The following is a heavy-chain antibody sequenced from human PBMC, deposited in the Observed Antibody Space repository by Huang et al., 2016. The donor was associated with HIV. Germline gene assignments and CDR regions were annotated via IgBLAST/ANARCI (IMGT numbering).Heavy chain of an antibody. J-gene: IGHJ5*02. CDR3: ARAGYNYNYGDWFDP. D-gene: IGHD1-1*01. Sequence: QVQLVQSGSELKKPGASVKVSCKTSGYTFVNYAMNWVRQAPGQGLEWMGWINTNPGNPTYAQCFTGRFVFSLDTSVNTAYLQINTLKPEDTAVYFCARAGYNYNYGDWFDPWGQGTLVIVSS. CDR2: INTNPGNP. CDR1: GYTFVNYA. V-gene: IGHV7-4-1*02.